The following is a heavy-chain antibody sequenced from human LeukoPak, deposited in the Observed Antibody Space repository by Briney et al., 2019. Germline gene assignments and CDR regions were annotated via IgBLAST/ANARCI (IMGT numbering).Heavy chain of an antibody. J-gene: IGHJ4*02. V-gene: IGHV3-53*01. CDR2: IYIGGTT. D-gene: IGHD5-24*01. CDR3: ARGGRDGYNFGNWFDY. CDR1: GFTVSRNY. Sequence: AGGSLRLSCAASGFTVSRNYMSWVRQAPGKGLEWVSVIYIGGTTYYADSVKGRFTISRDNSKNTLYLQMNSLRAEDTAVYYCARGGRDGYNFGNWFDYWGQGTLVTVSS.